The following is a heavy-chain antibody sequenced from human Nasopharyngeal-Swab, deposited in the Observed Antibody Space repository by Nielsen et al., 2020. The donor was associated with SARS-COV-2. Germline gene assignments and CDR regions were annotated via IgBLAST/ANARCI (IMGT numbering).Heavy chain of an antibody. CDR1: GFTFSGSA. Sequence: GESLKISCAASGFTFSGSAMHWVRQASGKGLEWVGRIRSKANSYATAYAASVKGRFTISRDDSKNTAYLQMNSLKTEDTAVYYCTRRAESGDDAFDIWCQGTMVTVSS. CDR3: TRRAESGDDAFDI. V-gene: IGHV3-73*01. CDR2: IRSKANSYAT. D-gene: IGHD3-10*01. J-gene: IGHJ3*02.